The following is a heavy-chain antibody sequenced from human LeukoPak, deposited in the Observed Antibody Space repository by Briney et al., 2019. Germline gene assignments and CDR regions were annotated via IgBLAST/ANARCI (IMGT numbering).Heavy chain of an antibody. D-gene: IGHD3-16*01. Sequence: PGGSLRLSCAASGFNFGSYAMNWVRQAPGKGLEWVSSISSGSSFIYYADSVKGRFTISRDNAKNSLYLQMNSLRAEDTAIYYCARDQGGERWFXXWGQGTLXT. CDR1: GFNFGSYA. CDR2: ISSGSSFI. J-gene: IGHJ5*02. V-gene: IGHV3-21*01. CDR3: ARDQGGERWFXX.